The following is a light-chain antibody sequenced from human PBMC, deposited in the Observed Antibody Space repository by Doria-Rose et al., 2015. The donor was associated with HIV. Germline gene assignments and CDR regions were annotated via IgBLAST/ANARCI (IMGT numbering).Light chain of an antibody. CDR3: HQYNNWPT. Sequence: TQSPETLSVSPGESATLSCRASQSVSTDLAWYQHRPGQAPRLLIWGASTRATGIPARFSGSGSGTEFTLTISSLQSEDFAIYFCHQYNNWPTFGQGTRLDIK. CDR2: GAS. CDR1: QSVSTD. J-gene: IGKJ5*01. V-gene: IGKV3-15*01.